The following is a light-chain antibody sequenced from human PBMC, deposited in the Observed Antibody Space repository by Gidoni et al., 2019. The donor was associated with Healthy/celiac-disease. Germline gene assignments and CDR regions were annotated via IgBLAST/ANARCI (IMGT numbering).Light chain of an antibody. J-gene: IGLJ1*01. CDR2: YDS. Sequence: SYVLTQPPSVSGAPGKTARITCGGNNIGSKSVHWYQQKPGQAPVLGIYYDSDRPSGIPERFSVSNSGNTATLTISMVEAGDEAYYYCQVWDSSSDHYVFGTGTKVTVL. CDR3: QVWDSSSDHYV. V-gene: IGLV3-21*04. CDR1: NIGSKS.